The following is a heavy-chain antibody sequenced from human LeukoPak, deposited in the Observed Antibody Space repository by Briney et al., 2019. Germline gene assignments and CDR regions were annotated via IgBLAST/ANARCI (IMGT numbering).Heavy chain of an antibody. CDR2: LGISGTYT. J-gene: IGHJ4*02. D-gene: IGHD1-26*01. V-gene: IGHV3-23*01. Sequence: GGSLRLSCVASGFTLSSYAVSWVRQAPGKGLQWVSSLGISGTYTWYAGSVKGRFTISRDSSKNTLYLQMHSLGAEDTAVYYCARGISGSRFDYWGQGTLVTVSS. CDR1: GFTLSSYA. CDR3: ARGISGSRFDY.